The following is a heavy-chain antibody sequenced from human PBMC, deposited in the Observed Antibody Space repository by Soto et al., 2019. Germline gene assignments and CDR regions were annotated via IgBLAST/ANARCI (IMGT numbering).Heavy chain of an antibody. Sequence: AAVKVSCKASGGTFSSYAISWVRQAPGQGLEWMGGIIPIFATANYAQKFQGRVTITADESTSTAYMDLSSLRSEDTAMYYCARGGNCSSTRCYIPPHYYYYDMDVWGQGTTVTVSS. V-gene: IGHV1-69*13. CDR3: ARGGNCSSTRCYIPPHYYYYDMDV. J-gene: IGHJ6*02. CDR1: GGTFSSYA. CDR2: IIPIFATA. D-gene: IGHD2-2*02.